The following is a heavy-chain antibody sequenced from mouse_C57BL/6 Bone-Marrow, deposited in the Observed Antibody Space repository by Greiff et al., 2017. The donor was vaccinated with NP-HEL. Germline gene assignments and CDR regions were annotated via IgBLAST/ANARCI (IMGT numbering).Heavy chain of an antibody. CDR1: GFTFSSYA. V-gene: IGHV5-4*01. CDR2: ISDGGSYT. J-gene: IGHJ2*01. Sequence: VQLKESGGGLVKPGGSLKLSCAASGFTFSSYAMSWVRQTPEKRLEWVATISDGGSYTYYPDNVKGRFTISRDNAKNNLYLQMSHLKSEDTAMYYCAGDWDPDYWGQGTTLTVSS. D-gene: IGHD4-1*01. CDR3: AGDWDPDY.